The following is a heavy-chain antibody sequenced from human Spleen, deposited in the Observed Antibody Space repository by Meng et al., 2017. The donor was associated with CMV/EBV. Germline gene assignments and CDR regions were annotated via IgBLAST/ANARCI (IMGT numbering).Heavy chain of an antibody. V-gene: IGHV1-69*10. J-gene: IGHJ5*02. D-gene: IGHD3-22*01. CDR3: ARDRPPPIYYYDSSGYYYGWFDP. Sequence: YAISWVRQAPGQGLEWMGGIIPILGIANYAQKFQGRVTITADKSTSTAYMELSSLRSEDTAVYYCARDRPPPIYYYDSSGYYYGWFDPWGQGTLVTVSS. CDR1: YA. CDR2: IIPILGIA.